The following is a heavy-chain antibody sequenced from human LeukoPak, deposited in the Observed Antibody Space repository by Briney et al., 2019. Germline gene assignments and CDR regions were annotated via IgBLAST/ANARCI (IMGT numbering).Heavy chain of an antibody. V-gene: IGHV3-21*01. CDR3: ARGPYGSGSYSGY. J-gene: IGHJ4*02. Sequence: GGSLRLSCAASGFTFSSYWMSWGREAPGKGLEWVSSISSSSSYIYYADSVKGRFTISRDNAKKSLYLQMNSLRAEDTAVYYCARGPYGSGSYSGYWGQGTLVTVSS. D-gene: IGHD3-10*01. CDR1: GFTFSSYW. CDR2: ISSSSSYI.